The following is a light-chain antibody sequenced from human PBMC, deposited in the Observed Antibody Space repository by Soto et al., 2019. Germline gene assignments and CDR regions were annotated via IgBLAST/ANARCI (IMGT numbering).Light chain of an antibody. CDR2: GAS. CDR1: QSVYNNY. CDR3: QQYGLPPHS. J-gene: IGKJ2*01. Sequence: EIVLTQSPGTLSLSPGERATLSCRASQSVYNNYLAWYQQKPGQTPRLLVNGASNRATGIPDRFSGGGSVTDFTLTISSLEPEDVAVYYCQQYGLPPHSFGQGTRVEIK. V-gene: IGKV3-20*01.